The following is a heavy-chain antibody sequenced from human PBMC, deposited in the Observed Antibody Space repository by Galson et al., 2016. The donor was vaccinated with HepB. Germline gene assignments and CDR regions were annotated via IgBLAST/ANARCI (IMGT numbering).Heavy chain of an antibody. J-gene: IGHJ6*02. D-gene: IGHD2-21*02. Sequence: SVKVSCKASGYTFTTYPVNWLRQAPGQGLEWMGWINTNTGNPTFAQDFTGRFVFSLDPSVSTAYLQTISLCAEDTAVDFCARASWGGDCNQYYYYYYGLGVWGQVTTVADSS. CDR2: INTNTGNP. CDR1: GYTFTTYP. CDR3: ARASWGGDCNQYYYYYYGLGV. V-gene: IGHV7-4-1*02.